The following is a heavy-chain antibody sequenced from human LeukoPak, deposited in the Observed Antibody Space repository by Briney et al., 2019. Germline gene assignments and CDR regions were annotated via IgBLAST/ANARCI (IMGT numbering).Heavy chain of an antibody. Sequence: GRSLRLSCAASGFTFSSYAMHWVRQAPGKGLEWVAVISYDGSNKYYADSVKGRLTISRDNSKNTLYLQMNSLRAEDTAVYYRAREFHYYDRSGHPYGMDVWGQGTTVTVSS. V-gene: IGHV3-30*04. J-gene: IGHJ6*02. CDR1: GFTFSSYA. CDR3: AREFHYYDRSGHPYGMDV. D-gene: IGHD3-22*01. CDR2: ISYDGSNK.